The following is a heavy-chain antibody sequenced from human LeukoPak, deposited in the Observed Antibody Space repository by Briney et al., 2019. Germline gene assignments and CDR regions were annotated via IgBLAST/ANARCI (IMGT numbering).Heavy chain of an antibody. D-gene: IGHD1-7*01. CDR3: ARDKARTGTSFDY. Sequence: PGRSPRLSCAASEFTFSSYGMHWVRQAPGKGLEWVAVIWYDGSNKFYADSVKGRFTISRDNSKNTLYLQMNSLRAEDTAVYYCARDKARTGTSFDYWGQGTLVTVSS. J-gene: IGHJ4*02. CDR2: IWYDGSNK. CDR1: EFTFSSYG. V-gene: IGHV3-33*01.